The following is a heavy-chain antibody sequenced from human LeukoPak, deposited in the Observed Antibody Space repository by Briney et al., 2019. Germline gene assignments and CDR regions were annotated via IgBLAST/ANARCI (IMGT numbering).Heavy chain of an antibody. D-gene: IGHD3-10*01. CDR2: IYYSGST. V-gene: IGHV4-39*02. CDR1: GGSISSSSYY. Sequence: SETLSLTCTVSGGSISSSSYYWGWIRQPPGKGLEWIGSIYYSGSTYYNPSLKSRVTISVDTSKNQFSLKLSSVTAADTAVYYCARDPYISPVTNWGQGTLVTVSS. CDR3: ARDPYISPVTN. J-gene: IGHJ4*02.